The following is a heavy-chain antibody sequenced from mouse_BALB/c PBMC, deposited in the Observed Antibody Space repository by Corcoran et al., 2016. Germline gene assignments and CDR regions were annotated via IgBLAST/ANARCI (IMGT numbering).Heavy chain of an antibody. J-gene: IGHJ3*01. V-gene: IGHV9-1*02. Sequence: QIQLVQSGPELKKPGETVNISCKASGYTFTNYGMNWVTQAPGTGLKWMGWINTYTGEATYADAFKGRCAFSLEPSASTDYLQINNLKNEDMETYFCARGGITPFAYWGQGTLVTVSA. CDR2: INTYTGEA. CDR1: GYTFTNYG. D-gene: IGHD2-4*01. CDR3: ARGGITPFAY.